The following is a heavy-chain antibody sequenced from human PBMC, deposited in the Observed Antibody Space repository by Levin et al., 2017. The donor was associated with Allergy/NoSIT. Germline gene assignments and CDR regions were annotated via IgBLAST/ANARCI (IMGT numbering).Heavy chain of an antibody. CDR2: IGASSGTT. V-gene: IGHV3-23*01. J-gene: IGHJ4*02. CDR3: ARHLLAAGREYDY. CDR1: GFTFSNYP. Sequence: GESLKISCTASGFTFSNYPMSWVRQTPGKGLEWISAIGASSGTTYYADSVKGRFTISRDNSGNILYLQMNSLRADDTAVYYCARHLLAAGREYDYWGQGTLVTVSS. D-gene: IGHD6-13*01.